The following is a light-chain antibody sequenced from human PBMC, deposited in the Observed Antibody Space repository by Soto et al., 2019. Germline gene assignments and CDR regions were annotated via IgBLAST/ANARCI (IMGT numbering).Light chain of an antibody. CDR2: DVS. J-gene: IGLJ1*01. Sequence: QSVLTQPASVSRSPGQSTTISCTGTSSDVGGYNYVSWYQQHPGKAPKLMIYDVSNRPSGVSNRFSGSKSGNTASLTISGLQAEDEADYYCSAYTSSTPYVVVTVTNVT. V-gene: IGLV2-14*01. CDR1: SSDVGGYNY. CDR3: SAYTSSTPYV.